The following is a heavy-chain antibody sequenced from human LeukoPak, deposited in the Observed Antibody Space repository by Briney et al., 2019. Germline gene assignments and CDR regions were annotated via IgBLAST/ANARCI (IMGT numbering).Heavy chain of an antibody. CDR1: GGSFSGYY. CDR2: INHSGST. D-gene: IGHD2-15*01. CDR3: ARDQVRCSGGSCYPLLGEDYYYGMDV. J-gene: IGHJ6*02. Sequence: SETLSLTCAVYGGSFSGYYWSWIRQPPGKGLEWIGEINHSGSTNYNPSLKSRVTISVDTSKNQFSLKLSSVTAADTAVYYCARDQVRCSGGSCYPLLGEDYYYGMDVWGQGTTVTVSS. V-gene: IGHV4-34*01.